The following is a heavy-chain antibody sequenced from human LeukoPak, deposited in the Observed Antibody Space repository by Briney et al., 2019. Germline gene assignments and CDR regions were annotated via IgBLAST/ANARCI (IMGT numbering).Heavy chain of an antibody. J-gene: IGHJ4*02. D-gene: IGHD2-15*01. CDR2: ISYDGSNK. V-gene: IGHV3-30-3*01. CDR1: GFTFSSYA. Sequence: PGRSLRLSCAASGFTFSSYAMHWVRQAPGKGLEWVAVISYDGSNKYYADSVKGRFTISRDNSKNTLYLQMNSLRAEDTAVYYCARIVVVAATQDYWGQGTLVTVSS. CDR3: ARIVVVAATQDY.